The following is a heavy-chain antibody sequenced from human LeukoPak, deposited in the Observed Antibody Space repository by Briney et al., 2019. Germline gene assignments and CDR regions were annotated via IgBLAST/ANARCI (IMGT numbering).Heavy chain of an antibody. CDR1: GFTFSNAW. CDR3: TTESQEEGYYYDSSGYFGY. V-gene: IGHV3-15*01. Sequence: GGSLRLSCAASGFTFSNAWMSWVRQAPGKGLEWVGRIKSKTDGGTTDYAAPVKGRFTISRDDSKNTLYLQVNSLKTEDTAVYYCTTESQEEGYYYDSSGYFGYWGQGTLVTVSS. CDR2: IKSKTDGGTT. J-gene: IGHJ4*02. D-gene: IGHD3-22*01.